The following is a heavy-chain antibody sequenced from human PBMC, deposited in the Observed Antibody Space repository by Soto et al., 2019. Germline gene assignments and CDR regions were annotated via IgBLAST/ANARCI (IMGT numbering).Heavy chain of an antibody. J-gene: IGHJ4*02. V-gene: IGHV3-23*01. CDR2: IGTGGDT. Sequence: EVQLLESGGGLVQPGGSLRLSCAASGFTFSNYAMNWGRQAPGKGLEWVSSIGTGGDTNYADSVNGRFTISRDNSRNTLYLQMNSLRAEDTALYYCAKNYYFDNWGQGTLVTVSS. CDR3: AKNYYFDN. CDR1: GFTFSNYA.